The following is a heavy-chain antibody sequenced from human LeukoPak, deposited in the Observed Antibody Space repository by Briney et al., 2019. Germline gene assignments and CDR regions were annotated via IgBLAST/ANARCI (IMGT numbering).Heavy chain of an antibody. CDR2: ISAYNGNT. D-gene: IGHD3-22*01. CDR1: GYTFTSYG. V-gene: IGHV1-18*01. Sequence: ASVKVSCKASGYTFTSYGISWVRQAPEQGLEWMGWISAYNGNTNYAQKLQGRVTMTTDTSTSTAYMELRSLRSDDTAVYYCARDVYDSSGYYYFDYWGQGTLVTVSS. J-gene: IGHJ4*02. CDR3: ARDVYDSSGYYYFDY.